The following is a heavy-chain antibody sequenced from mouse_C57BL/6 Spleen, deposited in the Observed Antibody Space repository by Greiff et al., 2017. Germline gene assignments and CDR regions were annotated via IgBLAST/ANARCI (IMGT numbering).Heavy chain of an antibody. D-gene: IGHD4-1*01. CDR2: ISDGGSYT. Sequence: EVHVLESGAGLVKPGASLKLSCTASGFTFSSYAMSWVRQTPEKRLEWVATISDGGSYTYYPDNVKGRFTISRDNAKNNLYLQMSHLKSEDTAMYYCARDGWDESFEYWGKGTTLTVSS. CDR3: ARDGWDESFEY. V-gene: IGHV5-4*01. J-gene: IGHJ2*01. CDR1: GFTFSSYA.